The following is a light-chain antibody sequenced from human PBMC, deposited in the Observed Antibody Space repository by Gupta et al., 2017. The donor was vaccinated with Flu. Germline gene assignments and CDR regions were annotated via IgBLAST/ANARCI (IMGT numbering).Light chain of an antibody. J-gene: IGKJ1*01. CDR3: QQYYDTPWT. CDR2: WAS. Sequence: NCKASQSFLDSYHNKNYLAWYQQKPGQPPKLLISWASARESGVPERFSGSGSGAAFTLTISSLQAEDVAVYYCQQYYDTPWTFGQGTKVEIK. CDR1: QSFLDSYHNKNY. V-gene: IGKV4-1*01.